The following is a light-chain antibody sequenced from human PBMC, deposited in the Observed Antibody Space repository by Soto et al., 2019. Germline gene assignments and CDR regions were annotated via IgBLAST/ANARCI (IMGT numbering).Light chain of an antibody. CDR1: QDVGSY. V-gene: IGKV1-9*01. CDR3: QQLSYYPRT. CDR2: AAS. Sequence: IPMTQSPSSLSSSVGDRVTITCRASQDVGSYLVWYQQKPGKAPDLLIYAASTLQSGVPVRFSGSGSGTEFTLTISSLQPEDFATYYCQQLSYYPRTFGQGNKLEI. J-gene: IGKJ2*01.